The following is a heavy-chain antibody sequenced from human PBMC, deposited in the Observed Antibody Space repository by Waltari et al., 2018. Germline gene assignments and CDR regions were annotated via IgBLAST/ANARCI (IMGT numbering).Heavy chain of an antibody. Sequence: QVQLLQSGAEVKEPGASVKVPCRASGYSFTSVGISWVRLAPGQGLEWVGWVSALNGKTNYAQNVQDRVTMTTDTSTSTAYMELRSLRFDDTAVYFCATDNLNAFHNWGQGTLVTVSS. D-gene: IGHD1-20*01. CDR2: VSALNGKT. CDR1: GYSFTSVG. J-gene: IGHJ4*02. V-gene: IGHV1-18*04. CDR3: ATDNLNAFHN.